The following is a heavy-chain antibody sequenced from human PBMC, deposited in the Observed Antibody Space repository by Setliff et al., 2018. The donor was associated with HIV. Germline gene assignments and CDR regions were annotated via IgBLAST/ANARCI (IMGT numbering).Heavy chain of an antibody. D-gene: IGHD6-6*01. Sequence: LRLSCAASGFTFSSYRMNWVRQAPGKGLEWVSSISSGSSYIYYADSVKGRFTISRDNAKNTLYLQMNSLRAEDTAVYYCTRGGSSFLGYWGQGTLVTVSS. J-gene: IGHJ4*02. CDR1: GFTFSSYR. V-gene: IGHV3-21*03. CDR2: ISSGSSYI. CDR3: TRGGSSFLGY.